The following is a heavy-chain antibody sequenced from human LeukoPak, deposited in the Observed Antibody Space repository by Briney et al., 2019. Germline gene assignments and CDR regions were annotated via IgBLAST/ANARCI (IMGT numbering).Heavy chain of an antibody. Sequence: GASVKVSCKTSGYTFTDFSIHWVRQAPGQGLTWMGYIDPANGATRYAQKLQGRVTITRDTSSTTAYMDLRSLRSDDTAVYYCSRIPKLAPTGDFDYWGQGTLVTVSS. V-gene: IGHV1-2*02. CDR1: GYTFTDFS. CDR2: IDPANGAT. CDR3: SRIPKLAPTGDFDY. D-gene: IGHD1-1*01. J-gene: IGHJ4*02.